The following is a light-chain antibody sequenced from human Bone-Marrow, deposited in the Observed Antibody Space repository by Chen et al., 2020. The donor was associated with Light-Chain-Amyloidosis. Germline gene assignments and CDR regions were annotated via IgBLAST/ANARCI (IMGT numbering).Light chain of an antibody. CDR1: NIGSTS. CDR3: QVWDRSSDRPV. J-gene: IGLJ3*02. V-gene: IGLV3-21*02. Sequence: SYGLTQPSSVSVAPGQTATIPCGGNNIGSTSVHWYQQPPGQAPLLVVYDDSDRPSGIPERLSGSNSGNTATLTISRVEAGDEADYYCQVWDRSSDRPVFGGGTKLTVL. CDR2: DDS.